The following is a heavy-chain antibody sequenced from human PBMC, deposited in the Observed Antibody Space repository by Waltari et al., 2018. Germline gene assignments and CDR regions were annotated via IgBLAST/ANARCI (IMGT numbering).Heavy chain of an antibody. D-gene: IGHD7-27*01. J-gene: IGHJ6*02. CDR1: GFNFGNYG. V-gene: IGHV3-30*18. CDR2: ISFDGSNE. Sequence: QVQLVESGGGVVQPARSLRLSCAASGFNFGNYGMHWVRQAPGKGLGWVALISFDGSNEDYSDSVKGRFTISRDNSKNTLFLQMSRLRAEDTAMYYCAKDQWTGDYYYGMDVWGQGTTVTVSS. CDR3: AKDQWTGDYYYGMDV.